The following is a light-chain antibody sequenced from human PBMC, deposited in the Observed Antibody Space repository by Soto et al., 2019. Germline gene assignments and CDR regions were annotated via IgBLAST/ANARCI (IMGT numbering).Light chain of an antibody. CDR1: QSVLYSSNNKNY. CDR2: WAS. V-gene: IGKV4-1*01. J-gene: IGKJ2*01. Sequence: DIVMTQSPDSLAVSLGERATINCKSSQSVLYSSNNKNYVAWYQQKPGQPPKLLIYWASTRESGVPDRFSGRGSGTDFTLTITSLQADYVAVYYCQQYYSTPYTFGQGTKLEIK. CDR3: QQYYSTPYT.